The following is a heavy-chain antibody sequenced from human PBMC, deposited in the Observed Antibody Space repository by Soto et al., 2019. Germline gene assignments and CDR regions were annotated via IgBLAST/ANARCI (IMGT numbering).Heavy chain of an antibody. Sequence: EVQLLESGGGLVQPGGSLRLSCAASGCTFSSYAMRWVSQAPVKGLEWVSGISGSGGSTYYADSVKGRFTISRDNSKNTLYLQMNSLRAEDTAVYYCARRGSGSYYDSWGQGTMVTVSS. CDR1: GCTFSSYA. CDR3: ARRGSGSYYDS. V-gene: IGHV3-23*01. CDR2: ISGSGGST. J-gene: IGHJ4*02. D-gene: IGHD1-26*01.